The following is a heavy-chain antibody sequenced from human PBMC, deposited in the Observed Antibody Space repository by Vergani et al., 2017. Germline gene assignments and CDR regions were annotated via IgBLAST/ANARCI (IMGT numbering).Heavy chain of an antibody. Sequence: EVQLLESGGGLVQPGGSLRLSCAASGFTFSSYAMSWVRQAPGKGLEWVSAISGSGGSTYYADSVKGRFTISRDNSKNTLYLQMNSLRAEDTAVYYCAKGCLKNDFWSGYYTGFVTVPSDQFDPWGQGTLVTVSS. CDR3: AKGCLKNDFWSGYYTGFVTVPSDQFDP. D-gene: IGHD3-3*01. V-gene: IGHV3-23*01. CDR2: ISGSGGST. J-gene: IGHJ5*02. CDR1: GFTFSSYA.